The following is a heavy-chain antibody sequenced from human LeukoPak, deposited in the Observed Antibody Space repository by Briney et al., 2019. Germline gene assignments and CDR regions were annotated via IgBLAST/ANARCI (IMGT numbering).Heavy chain of an antibody. Sequence: GRSLRLSCAASGFTFSSYAMHWARQAPGKGLEWVAAISYDGSNKYYADSVKGRFTISRDNSKNTLYLQMNSLRAEDTAVYYCASSYWSGYYGYWGQGTLVTVSS. CDR3: ASSYWSGYYGY. CDR2: ISYDGSNK. J-gene: IGHJ4*02. CDR1: GFTFSSYA. V-gene: IGHV3-30*01. D-gene: IGHD3-3*01.